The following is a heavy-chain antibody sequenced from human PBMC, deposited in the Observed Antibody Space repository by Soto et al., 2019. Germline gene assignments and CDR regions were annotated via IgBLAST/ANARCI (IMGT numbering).Heavy chain of an antibody. V-gene: IGHV3-7*03. Sequence: EVQLVESGGALVQPGGSLRLSCVASGFTFSSSFMGWVRQAPGKGLEWVANINQDGGGTYYVDSVEGRFTISRDNAKDSLYLQMNSLRREDTAVYYCARYFRGSGRYFFDYWGQGPLVTVSS. CDR1: GFTFSSSF. CDR2: INQDGGGT. J-gene: IGHJ4*02. D-gene: IGHD6-19*01. CDR3: ARYFRGSGRYFFDY.